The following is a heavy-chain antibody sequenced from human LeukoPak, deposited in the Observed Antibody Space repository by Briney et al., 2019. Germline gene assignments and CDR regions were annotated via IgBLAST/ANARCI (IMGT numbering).Heavy chain of an antibody. Sequence: SETLSLTCTVSGGSISSYYWSWIRQPPGKGVEWIGYIDYSGSTNYNPSLKSRVTISVDTSKNQFSLKLSSVTAADTAVYYCAGTYRYNFYYYMDVWGKGTTVTISS. D-gene: IGHD1-1*01. J-gene: IGHJ6*03. CDR1: GGSISSYY. V-gene: IGHV4-59*01. CDR2: IDYSGST. CDR3: AGTYRYNFYYYMDV.